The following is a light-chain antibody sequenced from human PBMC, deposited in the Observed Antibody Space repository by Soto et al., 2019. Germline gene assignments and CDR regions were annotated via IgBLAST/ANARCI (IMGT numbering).Light chain of an antibody. CDR3: QQYDDLPT. J-gene: IGKJ5*01. Sequence: DIQLTQSPSSLSASVGHTVTIPCQASQDISNYLNWYQQKSGRAPKLLIYDASNLETGVPSRFSGSGSGTDFTFTISSLQPEDIGTYYCQQYDDLPTFGQGTRLEIK. CDR1: QDISNY. CDR2: DAS. V-gene: IGKV1-33*01.